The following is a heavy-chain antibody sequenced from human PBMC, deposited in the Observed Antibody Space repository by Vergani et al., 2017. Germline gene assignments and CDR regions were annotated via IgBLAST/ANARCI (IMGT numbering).Heavy chain of an antibody. D-gene: IGHD3-22*01. V-gene: IGHV4-59*01. CDR1: GGSISSYY. CDR2: IYYSGST. Sequence: QVQLQESGPGLVKPSETLSLTCTVSGGSISSYYWSWIRQPPGKGLEWIWYIYYSGSTNYNTSLKSRVTISVDTSKNQFSLKLSSVTAADTAVYYCARVYYDSSGYYYGGMDVWGQGTTVTVSS. CDR3: ARVYYDSSGYYYGGMDV. J-gene: IGHJ6*02.